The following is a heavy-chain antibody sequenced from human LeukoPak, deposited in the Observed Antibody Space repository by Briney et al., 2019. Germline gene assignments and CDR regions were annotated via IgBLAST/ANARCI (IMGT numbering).Heavy chain of an antibody. V-gene: IGHV4-59*01. CDR3: ARGKGPYYYGSGRGYNWFDP. CDR2: IYYSGST. Sequence: SETLSLTCTVSGGSISSYYWSWIRQPPGKGLEWLGYIYYSGSTNYNPSLKSRVIISVDTSKNQFSLKLNSVTAADTAVYYCARGKGPYYYGSGRGYNWFDPWGQGTLVTVSS. J-gene: IGHJ5*02. D-gene: IGHD3-10*01. CDR1: GGSISSYY.